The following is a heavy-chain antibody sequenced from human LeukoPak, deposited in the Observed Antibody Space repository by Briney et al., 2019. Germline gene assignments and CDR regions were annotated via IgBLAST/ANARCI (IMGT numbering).Heavy chain of an antibody. CDR2: IYNSGST. V-gene: IGHV4-39*07. CDR1: GGSISSRSYY. D-gene: IGHD3-10*01. J-gene: IGHJ4*02. Sequence: SETLSLTCTVSGGSISSRSYYWGWIRQPPGTGLEWIGSIYNSGSTDHNPSLRGPITIALATSKNQLSLKLNSVAAADTAVYYCAREVGPSYFDYWGQETLVTVSS. CDR3: AREVGPSYFDY.